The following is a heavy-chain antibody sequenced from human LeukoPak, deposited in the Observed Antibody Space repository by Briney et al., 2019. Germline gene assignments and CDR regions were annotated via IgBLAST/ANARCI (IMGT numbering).Heavy chain of an antibody. CDR3: AKDNIVVVPAANQFDY. Sequence: PGGSLRLSCAASGFTFSSYDMSWVRQAPGKGLEWVSGISGSGDNTYYADSVKGRFTISRDNSKNTLYLQMNSLRAEDTAVYYCAKDNIVVVPAANQFDYWGQGTLVTVSS. J-gene: IGHJ4*02. CDR2: ISGSGDNT. V-gene: IGHV3-23*01. CDR1: GFTFSSYD. D-gene: IGHD2-2*01.